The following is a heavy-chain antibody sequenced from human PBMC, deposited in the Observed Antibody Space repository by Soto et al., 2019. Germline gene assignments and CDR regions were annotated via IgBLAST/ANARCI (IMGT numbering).Heavy chain of an antibody. D-gene: IGHD4-17*01. V-gene: IGHV3-74*01. CDR2: INSEGSST. J-gene: IGHJ5*02. Sequence: GGAVRRSCAACGFTFIIYLMHWVRQAPGKGLVWVSRINSEGSSTNYADSVKGRFTISRDNAKNTLYLQMNSLRAEDTAVYYCARDYGDFGDCFDPWGQGTLVTVS. CDR3: ARDYGDFGDCFDP. CDR1: GFTFIIYL.